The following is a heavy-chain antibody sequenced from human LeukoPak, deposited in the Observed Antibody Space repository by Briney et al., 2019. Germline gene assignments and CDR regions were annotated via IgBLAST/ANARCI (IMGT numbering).Heavy chain of an antibody. J-gene: IGHJ6*02. CDR3: AREEKHYYYYGMDV. CDR1: GFTFSSYA. V-gene: IGHV3-30-3*01. CDR2: ISYDGSNK. Sequence: PGRSLRLSCAASGFTFSSYAMHWVRQAPGKGLEWVAVISYDGSNKYYADSVKGRFTISRDNSKNTLYLQMNSLRAEDTAVYYCAREEKHYYYYGMDVWGQGTTVTVSS.